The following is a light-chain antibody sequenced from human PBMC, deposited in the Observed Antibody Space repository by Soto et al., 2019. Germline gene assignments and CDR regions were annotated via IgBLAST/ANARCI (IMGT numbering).Light chain of an antibody. Sequence: QSALTQPPSASGSPGQSVTISCTGTSSDVGGYNYVSWYQQHPGKAPKLIIYEVTKRPSGVPDRFSGSKSGNTASLTVSGLQAEDEADYHCSSYADTAWVLGGSTQLTVL. CDR3: SSYADTAWV. J-gene: IGLJ3*02. CDR1: SSDVGGYNY. CDR2: EVT. V-gene: IGLV2-8*01.